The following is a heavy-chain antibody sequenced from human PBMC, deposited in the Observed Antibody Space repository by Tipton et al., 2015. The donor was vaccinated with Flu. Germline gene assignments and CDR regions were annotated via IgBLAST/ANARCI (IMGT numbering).Heavy chain of an antibody. J-gene: IGHJ6*03. D-gene: IGHD4-23*01. CDR3: ARATTVVSSHYYYYYMDV. Sequence: TLSLTCTVSGGSISSYYWSWIRQPAGKGLEWIGRIYTSGSTNYNPSLKSRVTISVDTSKNQFSLKLSSVTAADTAVYYCARATTVVSSHYYYYYMDVWGKGTTVTVSS. CDR2: IYTSGST. CDR1: GGSISSYY. V-gene: IGHV4-4*07.